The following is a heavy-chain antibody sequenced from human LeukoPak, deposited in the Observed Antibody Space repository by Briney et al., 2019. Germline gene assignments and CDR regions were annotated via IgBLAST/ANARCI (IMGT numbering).Heavy chain of an antibody. CDR1: GFTFTCCW. J-gene: IGHJ4*02. CDR3: ARVPGRTRYFDS. D-gene: IGHD1-26*01. CDR2: IKQDGREK. V-gene: IGHV3-7*02. Sequence: GGSLRLSCAASGFTFTCCWMSWVRQTPGRGLEWVASIKQDGREKFYADSVKGRFTISRDNAKNSLYLQVNSLRAEDTAVYYCARVPGRTRYFDSWGQGILVTVSS.